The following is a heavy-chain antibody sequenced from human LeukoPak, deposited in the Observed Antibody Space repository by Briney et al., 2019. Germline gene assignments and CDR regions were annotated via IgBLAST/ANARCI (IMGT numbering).Heavy chain of an antibody. D-gene: IGHD4-17*01. CDR2: INSKSDGGTT. CDR3: ITEPHDYGDFTFGY. J-gene: IGHJ4*02. V-gene: IGHV3-15*01. Sequence: GGSLRLSCGASELAFKNVWMSWVRQAPGKGLEWVGRINSKSDGGTTDYAAPVKGRFTISRDDSTNTLSLQMSGLKAEDTALYFCITEPHDYGDFTFGYWGQGTLVTVSS. CDR1: ELAFKNVW.